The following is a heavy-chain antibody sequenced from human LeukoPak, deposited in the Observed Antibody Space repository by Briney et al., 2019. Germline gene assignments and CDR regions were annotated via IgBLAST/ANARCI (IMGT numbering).Heavy chain of an antibody. D-gene: IGHD3-22*01. CDR1: GFTFSSYS. CDR3: AKGGYYYDSSGYPY. Sequence: GGSLRLSCAASGFTFSSYSMQWVRQTPGKGLEWVGIMSNSGENTFYGEAVKGRFTISRDNSQNTLYLQMNSLRPEDTAVYYCAKGGYYYDSSGYPYWGQGTLVTDSS. V-gene: IGHV3-30*18. J-gene: IGHJ4*02. CDR2: MSNSGENT.